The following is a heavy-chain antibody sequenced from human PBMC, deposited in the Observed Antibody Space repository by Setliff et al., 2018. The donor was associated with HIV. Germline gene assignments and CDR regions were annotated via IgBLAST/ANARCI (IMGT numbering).Heavy chain of an antibody. J-gene: IGHJ4*02. Sequence: ASVKVSCKVSGYTLTELSMHWVRQAPGKGLGWMGGSDPEDGNKMYAQKFQGRVTITADESTSTAYMELSSLRSEDTAVYYCARVQTRGPGELSNFDYWGQGTRVTVSS. D-gene: IGHD3-16*02. CDR3: ARVQTRGPGELSNFDY. V-gene: IGHV1-24*01. CDR2: SDPEDGNK. CDR1: GYTLTELS.